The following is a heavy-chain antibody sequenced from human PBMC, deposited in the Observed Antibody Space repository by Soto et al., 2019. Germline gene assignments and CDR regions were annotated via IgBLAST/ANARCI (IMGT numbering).Heavy chain of an antibody. D-gene: IGHD2-15*01. CDR2: IYWDDDK. Sequence: QITLKESGPTLVKPTQTLTLTCTFSGFSLSTSGVGVGWIRQPPGKALEWLALIYWDDDKRYSPSLKSRLTITTDTSKTQVVLTMTNMDPVDTATYYCAHRILYCSGGSCYSADAFDIWGQGTMVTVSS. V-gene: IGHV2-5*02. CDR1: GFSLSTSGVG. CDR3: AHRILYCSGGSCYSADAFDI. J-gene: IGHJ3*02.